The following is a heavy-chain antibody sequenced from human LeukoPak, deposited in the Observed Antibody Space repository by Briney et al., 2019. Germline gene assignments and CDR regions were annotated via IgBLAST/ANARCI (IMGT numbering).Heavy chain of an antibody. Sequence: GGSLRLSCAASGFTFSSYAMHWVRQAPGKGLEWVAVISYDGSNKYYADSVKGRFTISRDNSKNTLYLQMNSLRAEDTAMYYCVRVMITFGGVIDHDAFDIWGQGTMVTVSS. D-gene: IGHD3-16*02. J-gene: IGHJ3*02. CDR1: GFTFSSYA. CDR2: ISYDGSNK. CDR3: VRVMITFGGVIDHDAFDI. V-gene: IGHV3-30-3*01.